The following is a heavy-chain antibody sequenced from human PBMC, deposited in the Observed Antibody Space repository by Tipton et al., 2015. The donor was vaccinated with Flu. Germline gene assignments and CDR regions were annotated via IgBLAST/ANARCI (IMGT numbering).Heavy chain of an antibody. J-gene: IGHJ6*02. CDR1: GVTFSHAW. V-gene: IGHV3-15*01. CDR3: FDPFYYVDV. Sequence: SGVTFSHAWMTWIRLAPGRGLEWIGRIKSKSSGGTSDYAAYVKGRFSISTDDSENTVHLQMNSLKTEDTAVYYCFDPFYYVDVWGQETTVTVSS. CDR2: IKSKSSGGTS. D-gene: IGHD3-10*01.